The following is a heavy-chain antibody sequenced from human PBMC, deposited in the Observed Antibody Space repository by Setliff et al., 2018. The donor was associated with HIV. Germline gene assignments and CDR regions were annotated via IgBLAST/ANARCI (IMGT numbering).Heavy chain of an antibody. Sequence: SVKVSCKASGGTFSSYAISWVRQAPGQGLEWMGGIIPILGTANYAQKFQGRVTITTDESTSTAYMELSSLRSEDTAVYYCAIEKDIVVVVAGAFDYWGQGTLVTVSS. CDR2: IIPILGTA. CDR3: AIEKDIVVVVAGAFDY. D-gene: IGHD2-15*01. V-gene: IGHV1-69*05. CDR1: GGTFSSYA. J-gene: IGHJ4*02.